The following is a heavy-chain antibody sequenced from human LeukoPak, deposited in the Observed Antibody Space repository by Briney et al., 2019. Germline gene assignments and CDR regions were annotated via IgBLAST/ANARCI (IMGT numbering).Heavy chain of an antibody. CDR3: ARDEGRAAEYYFDY. J-gene: IGHJ4*02. Sequence: SETLSPTCTVSGGSISSYYWSWIRQPAGKGLEWIGRIYTSGSTNYNPSLKSRVTMSVDTSKNQFSLKLSSVTAADTAVYYCARDEGRAAEYYFDYWGQGTLVTVSS. CDR2: IYTSGST. CDR1: GGSISSYY. D-gene: IGHD6-13*01. V-gene: IGHV4-4*07.